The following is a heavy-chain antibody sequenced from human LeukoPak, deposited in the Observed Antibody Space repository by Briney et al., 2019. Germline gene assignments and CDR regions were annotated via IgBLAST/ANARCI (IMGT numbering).Heavy chain of an antibody. CDR2: IYPDDSDT. D-gene: IGHD2-15*01. CDR1: GYSFTTYW. Sequence: GESLKISCNISGYSFTTYWIGWVRQMAGKGLEWMGIIYPDDSDTRYSPSFQGQVTISADKSISTAYLQWSSLKASDTAMYYCARHPGDIVVVVATGHAFDIWGQGTMVTVSS. V-gene: IGHV5-51*01. CDR3: ARHPGDIVVVVATGHAFDI. J-gene: IGHJ3*02.